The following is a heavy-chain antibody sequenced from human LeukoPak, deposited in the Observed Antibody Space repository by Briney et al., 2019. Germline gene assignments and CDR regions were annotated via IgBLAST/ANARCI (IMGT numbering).Heavy chain of an antibody. CDR3: ANGGYCSSTSCYPNWFDP. J-gene: IGHJ5*02. Sequence: SETLSLTCTVSGGSVSSYYWSWIRQPPGKGLEWIGYIYYSGSTNYNPSLKSRVTISVDTSKNQFSLKLSSVTAADTAVYYCANGGYCSSTSCYPNWFDPWGQGTLVTVSS. V-gene: IGHV4-59*02. CDR1: GGSVSSYY. D-gene: IGHD2-2*01. CDR2: IYYSGST.